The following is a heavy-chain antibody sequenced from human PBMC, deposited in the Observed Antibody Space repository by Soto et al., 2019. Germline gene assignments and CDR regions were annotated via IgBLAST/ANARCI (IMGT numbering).Heavy chain of an antibody. Sequence: QVHLVQSGAEVKKPGSSVKVSCKASGGTFNNHVFNWVRQAPGQGLEWMGGIIPIIGTPNHAQRFQGRVTISAVKSTPSAFLDMMIVRFDDTAVYDCTRDLEFSDGNVSHFAYWGQGKLVTV. J-gene: IGHJ4*02. CDR2: IIPIIGTP. D-gene: IGHD2-15*01. V-gene: IGHV1-69*06. CDR1: GGTFNNHV. CDR3: TRDLEFSDGNVSHFAY.